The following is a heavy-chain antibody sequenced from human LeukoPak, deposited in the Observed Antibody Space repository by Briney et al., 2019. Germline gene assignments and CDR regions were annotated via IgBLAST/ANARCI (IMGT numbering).Heavy chain of an antibody. CDR2: ISYDGSNK. CDR1: GFTFSSYA. V-gene: IGHV3-30-3*01. Sequence: GGFLRLSCAASGFTFSSYAMHWVRQAPGKGLEWVAVISYDGSNKYYADSVKGRFTISRDNSKNTLYLQMNSLRAEDTAVYYCARGGIQLLLDYWGQGTLVTVSS. J-gene: IGHJ4*02. D-gene: IGHD5-18*01. CDR3: ARGGIQLLLDY.